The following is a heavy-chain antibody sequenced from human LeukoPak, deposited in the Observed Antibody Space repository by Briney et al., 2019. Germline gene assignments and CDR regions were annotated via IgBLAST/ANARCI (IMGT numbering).Heavy chain of an antibody. CDR1: GGSISSYY. J-gene: IGHJ6*04. CDR2: IYTSGST. CDR3: ARTNRVTPNAGGYYYGMDV. V-gene: IGHV4-4*07. D-gene: IGHD7-27*01. Sequence: PSETLSLTCTVSGGSISSYYWSWIRQPAGKGLEWIGRIYTSGSTNYNPSLKSRVTMSVDTSKNQFSLKLSSVTAADTAVYYCARTNRVTPNAGGYYYGMDVWGKGTTVTVSS.